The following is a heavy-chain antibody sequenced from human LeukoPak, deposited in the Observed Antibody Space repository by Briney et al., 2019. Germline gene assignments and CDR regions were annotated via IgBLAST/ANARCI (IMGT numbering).Heavy chain of an antibody. CDR1: GYSFTSYW. CDR2: IYPGDSDT. D-gene: IGHD4-17*01. CDR3: AGSGGDHYGDQYYFDY. Sequence: GESLKISCKGSGYSFTSYWIGWVRQMPGKGLEWMGIIYPGDSDTRYSPSFQGQVTISVDKSISTAYLQWSSLKASDTAMYYCAGSGGDHYGDQYYFDYWGQGTLVTVSS. V-gene: IGHV5-51*01. J-gene: IGHJ4*02.